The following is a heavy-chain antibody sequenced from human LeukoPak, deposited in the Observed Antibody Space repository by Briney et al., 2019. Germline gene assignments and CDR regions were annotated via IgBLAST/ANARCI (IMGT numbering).Heavy chain of an antibody. CDR2: ILHDGSSK. Sequence: GGSLRLSCAASGFTFRSYAMTWVRQAPGKGLEWVAIILHDGSSKYYADSVKGRFTISRDNSKNTLSVQMNSLTTEDTAVYFCARDAAALAGASYWYFDLWGRGTPVTVSS. J-gene: IGHJ2*01. V-gene: IGHV3-30-3*01. CDR1: GFTFRSYA. D-gene: IGHD6-19*01. CDR3: ARDAAALAGASYWYFDL.